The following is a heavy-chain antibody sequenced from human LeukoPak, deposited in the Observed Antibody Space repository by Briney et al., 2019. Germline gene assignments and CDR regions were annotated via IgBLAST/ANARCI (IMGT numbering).Heavy chain of an antibody. CDR2: IKQDGSEK. Sequence: GGSLRLSCAASGFAFSSYWMSWVRQAPGKGLEWVASIKQDGSEKFHVDSVRGRFTISRDNAKNSLFLQMNSLRAEDTAVYYCARDRGWGYWTYGGDYWGQGTLATVSS. CDR3: ARDRGWGYWTYGGDY. V-gene: IGHV3-7*01. J-gene: IGHJ4*02. CDR1: GFAFSSYW. D-gene: IGHD1-7*01.